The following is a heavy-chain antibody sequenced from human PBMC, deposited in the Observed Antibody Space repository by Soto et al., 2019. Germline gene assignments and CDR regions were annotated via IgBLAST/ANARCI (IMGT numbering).Heavy chain of an antibody. CDR2: ISWNSGSI. D-gene: IGHD3-10*01. J-gene: IGHJ4*02. CDR3: ANSAQRTMGPFDY. Sequence: EVQLVESGGGLVQPGRSLRLSCAASGFTFDNYAMHWDRQAPGKGLEWVSGISWNSGSIGYADSVKGRFTISRDNAKNSLYLQMNSLRAEDTSLYYCANSAQRTMGPFDYWGQGTLVTVST. CDR1: GFTFDNYA. V-gene: IGHV3-9*01.